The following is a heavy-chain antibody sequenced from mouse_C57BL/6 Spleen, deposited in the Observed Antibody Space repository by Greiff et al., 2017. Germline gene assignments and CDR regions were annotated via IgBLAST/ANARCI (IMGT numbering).Heavy chain of an antibody. D-gene: IGHD2-4*01. V-gene: IGHV1-7*01. CDR1: GYTFTSYW. Sequence: QVQLQQSGAELAKPGASVKLSCKASGYTFTSYWMHWVKQRPGQGLEWIGYINPSSGYTKYNQKFKDKATLTADKSSSTAYMQLSSLTSEDSAVYYCAREEDDYVYYFDYWGQGTTLTVSS. CDR3: AREEDDYVYYFDY. CDR2: INPSSGYT. J-gene: IGHJ2*01.